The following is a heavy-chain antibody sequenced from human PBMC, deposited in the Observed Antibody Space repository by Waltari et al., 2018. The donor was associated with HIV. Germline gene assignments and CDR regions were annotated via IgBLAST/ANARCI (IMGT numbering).Heavy chain of an antibody. J-gene: IGHJ5*02. CDR2: INPNSGGT. V-gene: IGHV1-2*02. CDR3: ARGPPYYYGLGSPGGGWFDP. D-gene: IGHD3-10*01. CDR1: GYTFTGYY. Sequence: QVQLVQSGAEVKKHGASVKVSCTASGYTFTGYYMTWARQAPGQGLEWMERINPNSGGTNYAQKFQGRVTMTRDTSISTAYMELSRLRADDTAVYYCARGPPYYYGLGSPGGGWFDPWGQGTLVTVSS.